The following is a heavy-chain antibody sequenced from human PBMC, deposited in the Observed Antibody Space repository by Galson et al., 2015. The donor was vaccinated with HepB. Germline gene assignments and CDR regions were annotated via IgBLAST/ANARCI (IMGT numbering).Heavy chain of an antibody. V-gene: IGHV3-33*06. CDR2: IWHDGNYE. J-gene: IGHJ4*02. CDR1: GFTFSNFG. CDR3: AKGDYYHEH. D-gene: IGHD3-10*01. Sequence: SLRLSCAASGFTFSNFGMHWVCQAPGKGLEWVAVIWHDGNYEYYADSVKGRFTISRDNSKNTVYLQMNGLTAEDTAVYYCAKGDYYHEHWCQGILVTVSP.